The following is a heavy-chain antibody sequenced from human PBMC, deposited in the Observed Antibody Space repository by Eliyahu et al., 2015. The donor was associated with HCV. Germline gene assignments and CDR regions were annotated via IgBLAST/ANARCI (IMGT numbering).Heavy chain of an antibody. CDR2: LIPSNANR. Sequence: QVQLVQSGAELKKPGASVKVSCKASGYAFXSFAVGWXRQXPGQGLEWMGRLIPSNANRNYAQNFQGRVTMTTDTSTNTAYMELRSLRSDDTAVYYCARARIITIGLTIGVDAFDLWGQGTVLTVSS. D-gene: IGHD3/OR15-3a*01. V-gene: IGHV1-18*01. CDR1: GYAFXSFA. CDR3: ARARIITIGLTIGVDAFDL. J-gene: IGHJ3*01.